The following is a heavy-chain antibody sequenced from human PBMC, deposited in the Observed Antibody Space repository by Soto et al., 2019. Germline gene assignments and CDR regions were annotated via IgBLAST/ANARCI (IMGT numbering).Heavy chain of an antibody. CDR1: GGSISSYY. V-gene: IGHV4-59*08. Sequence: QVQLQESGPGLVKPSETLSLTCTVSGGSISSYYWSWIRQPPGKGLEWIGYIYYSGSTNYNPSLKSRVTISVDTSKNQFSLKLSSVTAADTAVYYCARREYGAFDIWGQGTMVTVSS. J-gene: IGHJ3*02. CDR2: IYYSGST. CDR3: ARREYGAFDI. D-gene: IGHD4-17*01.